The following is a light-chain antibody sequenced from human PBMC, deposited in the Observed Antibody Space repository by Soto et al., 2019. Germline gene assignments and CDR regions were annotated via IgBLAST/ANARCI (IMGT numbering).Light chain of an antibody. CDR3: QQSYSTPLWT. V-gene: IGKV1-39*01. J-gene: IGKJ1*01. Sequence: DIQMIQAPSSLSASVGDRVTITCRASQSISSYLNWYQQKPGKAPKLLIYAASSLQSGVPSRFSGSGSGTDFTLTISSLQPEDFATYYCQQSYSTPLWTFGQGTKVDIK. CDR2: AAS. CDR1: QSISSY.